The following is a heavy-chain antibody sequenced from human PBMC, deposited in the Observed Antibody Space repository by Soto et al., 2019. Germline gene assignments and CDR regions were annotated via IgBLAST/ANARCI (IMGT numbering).Heavy chain of an antibody. Sequence: QVQLMESGGGVVQPGRSLRLSCAASGFTFSSYGMHWVRQAPGKGLEWVAVISYDGSNKYYADSVKGRFTISRDNSKNTLYLQMNSLRAEDTAVYYCAKEGGYYGSGSYSVGENYYGMDVWGQGTTVTVSS. J-gene: IGHJ6*02. CDR2: ISYDGSNK. CDR1: GFTFSSYG. V-gene: IGHV3-30*18. D-gene: IGHD3-10*01. CDR3: AKEGGYYGSGSYSVGENYYGMDV.